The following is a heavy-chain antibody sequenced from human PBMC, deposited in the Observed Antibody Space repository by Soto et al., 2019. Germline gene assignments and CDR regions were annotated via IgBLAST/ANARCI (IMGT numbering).Heavy chain of an antibody. V-gene: IGHV4-30-4*01. J-gene: IGHJ6*02. Sequence: PSETLSLTCTVSGGSISSGDYYWSWIRQPPGKGLEWIGYIYYSGSTYYNPSLKSRVTISVDTSKNQFSPKLSSVTAADTAVYYCARDRLSEGMDVWGQGTTVTVSS. CDR3: ARDRLSEGMDV. CDR2: IYYSGST. D-gene: IGHD2-15*01. CDR1: GGSISSGDYY.